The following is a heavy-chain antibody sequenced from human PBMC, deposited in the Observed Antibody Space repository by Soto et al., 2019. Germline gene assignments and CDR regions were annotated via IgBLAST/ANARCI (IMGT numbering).Heavy chain of an antibody. D-gene: IGHD2-2*01. CDR1: GGSISSGGYY. J-gene: IGHJ4*02. CDR2: IYYSGST. CDR3: ASGAGSLVPAAYNFDY. Sequence: PSETLSLTCTVSGGSISSGGYYWSWIRQHPGKGLEWIGYIYYSGSTYYNPSLKSRVTISVDTSKNQFSLKLSSVTAADTAVYYCASGAGSLVPAAYNFDYWGQGTLVTVSS. V-gene: IGHV4-31*03.